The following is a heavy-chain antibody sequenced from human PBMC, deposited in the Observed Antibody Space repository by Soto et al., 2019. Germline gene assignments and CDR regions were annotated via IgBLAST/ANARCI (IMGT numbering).Heavy chain of an antibody. CDR2: ISAYNGNT. Sequence: QVQLVQSGAEVKKPGASVKVSCKASGYTFTSYGISWVRQAPGQGLEWMGWISAYNGNTNYAQKLQGRVTMTTDTATSTAYRELRSLRSDDTSVYYCARVVGATVSDVWGQGTTVTVSS. CDR1: GYTFTSYG. CDR3: ARVVGATVSDV. J-gene: IGHJ6*02. D-gene: IGHD4-17*01. V-gene: IGHV1-18*01.